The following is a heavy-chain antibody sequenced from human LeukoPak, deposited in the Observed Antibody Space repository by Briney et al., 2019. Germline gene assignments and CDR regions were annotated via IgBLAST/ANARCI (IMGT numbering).Heavy chain of an antibody. CDR2: FYYRGSS. CDR3: SGSGDYWYFDL. D-gene: IGHD3-10*01. J-gene: IGHJ2*01. CDR1: GASISSYY. V-gene: IGHV4-59*08. Sequence: SETLSLTCTVSGASISSYYWSWIRQPPGKGLEWIGYFYYRGSSNYNPSLQSRVTISVDTSKNQFSLKLSSVTAADTAVYYCSGSGDYWYFDLWGRGALVTVSS.